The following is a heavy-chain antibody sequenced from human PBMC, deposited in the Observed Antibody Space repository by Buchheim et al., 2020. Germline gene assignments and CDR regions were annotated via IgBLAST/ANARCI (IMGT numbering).Heavy chain of an antibody. CDR1: GFTFSSYG. Sequence: QVQLVESGGGVVQPGRSLRLSCAASGFTFSSYGMHWVRQAPGKGLEWVAVISYDGSNKYYADPVKGRFTISRDNSKNTLYLQMNSLRAEDTAVYYCAKVSYDSSGYVDYWGQGTL. CDR3: AKVSYDSSGYVDY. CDR2: ISYDGSNK. D-gene: IGHD3-22*01. J-gene: IGHJ4*02. V-gene: IGHV3-30*18.